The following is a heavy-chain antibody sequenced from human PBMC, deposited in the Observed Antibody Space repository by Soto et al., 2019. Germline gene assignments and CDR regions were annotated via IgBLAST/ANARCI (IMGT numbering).Heavy chain of an antibody. CDR1: GDTFTNYD. Sequence: QVQLVQSGAEVKKPGASVKVSCKASGDTFTNYDIKWVRQATGQGLEWMGWMNPNSGNTGYAQKFQGRVTMTRNTDMSTPHMELRSLRSEDMAVYYCARGRNGMDVWGQGTTVTVSS. V-gene: IGHV1-8*01. J-gene: IGHJ6*02. CDR2: MNPNSGNT. CDR3: ARGRNGMDV.